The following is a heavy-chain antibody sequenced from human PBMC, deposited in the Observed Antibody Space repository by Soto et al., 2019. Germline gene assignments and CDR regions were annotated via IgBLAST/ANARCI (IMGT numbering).Heavy chain of an antibody. CDR3: ARAYYYDSSGYYYGYYFDY. D-gene: IGHD3-22*01. V-gene: IGHV4-30-2*01. Sequence: QLQLQESGSGLVKPSQTLSLTCAVSGGSISSGGYSWSWIRQPPGKGLEWIGYIYHSGSTYYNPSLKIRVTISVDRSKNQFSLKLSSVTAADTAVYYCARAYYYDSSGYYYGYYFDYWGQGTLVTVSS. CDR1: GGSISSGGYS. CDR2: IYHSGST. J-gene: IGHJ4*02.